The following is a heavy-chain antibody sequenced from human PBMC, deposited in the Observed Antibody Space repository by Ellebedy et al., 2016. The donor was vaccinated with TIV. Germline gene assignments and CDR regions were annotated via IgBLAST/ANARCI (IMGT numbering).Heavy chain of an antibody. CDR1: GDTFTNYW. CDR3: ARCTLGSGSDS. V-gene: IGHV5-51*01. D-gene: IGHD7-27*01. CDR2: IYPGDSDT. Sequence: PGGSLRLSCRGSGDTFTNYWIAWVRQMPGKGLEWMGIIYPGDSDTRYSPSFQGHVTISADASISTAYLQFNSLEASDTAVYFCARCTLGSGSDSWGQGTLVTVSS. J-gene: IGHJ4*02.